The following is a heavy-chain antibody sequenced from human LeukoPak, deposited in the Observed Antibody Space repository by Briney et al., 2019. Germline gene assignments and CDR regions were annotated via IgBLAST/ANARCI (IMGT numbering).Heavy chain of an antibody. Sequence: PGGSLRLSCAASGFTFSSYGMSWVRQAPGKGLEWVSAISGSAATTFYADSVKGRFTISRDNSKNTLYLQMNSLRAEDTAVYYCATRAEHCSGGSCYYYYYMDVWGKGTTVTISS. V-gene: IGHV3-23*01. J-gene: IGHJ6*03. CDR1: GFTFSSYG. CDR3: ATRAEHCSGGSCYYYYYMDV. D-gene: IGHD2-15*01. CDR2: ISGSAATT.